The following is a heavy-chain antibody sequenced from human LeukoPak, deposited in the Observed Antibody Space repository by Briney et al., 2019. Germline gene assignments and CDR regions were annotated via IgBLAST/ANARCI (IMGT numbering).Heavy chain of an antibody. CDR2: IRATGGST. CDR1: GFTFSSYA. D-gene: IGHD3-10*01. CDR3: AKHGSGDNFNY. V-gene: IGHV3-23*01. Sequence: PGGSLRLSCAASGFTFSSYAMSWVRPAPGKGLEWVSVIRATGGSTYYADSVKGRFTISRDNSENTLYVQMNSLRAEDTAIYYCAKHGSGDNFNYWGQGTLVTVSS. J-gene: IGHJ4*02.